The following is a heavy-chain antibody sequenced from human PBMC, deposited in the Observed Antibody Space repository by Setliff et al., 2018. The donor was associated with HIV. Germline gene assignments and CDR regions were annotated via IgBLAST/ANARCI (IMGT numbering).Heavy chain of an antibody. V-gene: IGHV4-39*01. D-gene: IGHD3-9*01. CDR3: ARQTWEYYDTMTGYYRSPKNFDS. CDR1: GGSISSGTYY. CDR2: ISYTGST. J-gene: IGHJ4*02. Sequence: SETLSLTCTVSGGSISSGTYYWGWIRQPPGKGLEWIGTISYTGSTYYDPSLKSRVTISLDTSKNQFFLKLSSVTAPDTAIYYCARQTWEYYDTMTGYYRSPKNFDSWGQGTLVTVSS.